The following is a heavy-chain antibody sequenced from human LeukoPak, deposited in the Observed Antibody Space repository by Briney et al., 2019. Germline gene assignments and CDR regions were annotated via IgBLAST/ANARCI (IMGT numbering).Heavy chain of an antibody. CDR2: IYTSGST. CDR3: ARVWGVTDFYDSRGAFDI. V-gene: IGHV4-4*07. J-gene: IGHJ3*02. D-gene: IGHD3-22*01. Sequence: SETLSLTCTVSGGSISSYYWSWIRQPAGKGLEWIGRIYTSGSTNYNPSLKSRVTISVDTSKNQFSLKLSSVTAADTAVYYCARVWGVTDFYDSRGAFDIWGQGTMVTVSS. CDR1: GGSISSYY.